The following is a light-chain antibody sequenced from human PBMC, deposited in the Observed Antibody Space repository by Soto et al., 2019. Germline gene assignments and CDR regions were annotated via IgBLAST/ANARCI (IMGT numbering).Light chain of an antibody. CDR1: SSDVGGYNY. Sequence: QSVLTQPASVSGSPGQSITISCTGTSSDVGGYNYVSWYQQHPGKAPKLIIFEVSNRPSGVSNRFSGSKSGNTASLTISGLQAEDEADYYCSSYSSSSPLGLFGGGTKLTVL. CDR3: SSYSSSSPLGL. CDR2: EVS. V-gene: IGLV2-14*01. J-gene: IGLJ2*01.